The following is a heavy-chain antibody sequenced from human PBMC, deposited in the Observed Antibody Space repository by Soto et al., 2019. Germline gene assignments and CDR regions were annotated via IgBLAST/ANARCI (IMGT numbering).Heavy chain of an antibody. V-gene: IGHV4-31*03. Sequence: QVQLQESGPGLVKPSETLSLTCSVSGGSMSSGTYFWTWIRQHPGTGLEWIGYIHYSGSTSYNPSLKRRVTIAVDPSKKQFSLRLSSVSAADTAVYFCARKVRGQFPSRYDYYYYMDVWGKGTTVTVSS. CDR3: ARKVRGQFPSRYDYYYYMDV. J-gene: IGHJ6*03. D-gene: IGHD3-10*01. CDR2: IHYSGST. CDR1: GGSMSSGTYF.